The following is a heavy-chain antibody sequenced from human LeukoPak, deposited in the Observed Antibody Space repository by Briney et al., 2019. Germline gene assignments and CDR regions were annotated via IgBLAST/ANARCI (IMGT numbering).Heavy chain of an antibody. D-gene: IGHD2-2*01. CDR2: FYNSGST. Sequence: SETLSLTCTVSGGSISSSNYYWGWVRQPPGKGLEWIGSFYNSGSTFYNPSLKSRVTISVDTSKKQFSLRLTSVTAADTAVYYCARGVPAATSGAFDIWGQGTMVTVSS. V-gene: IGHV4-39*01. CDR3: ARGVPAATSGAFDI. CDR1: GGSISSSNYY. J-gene: IGHJ3*02.